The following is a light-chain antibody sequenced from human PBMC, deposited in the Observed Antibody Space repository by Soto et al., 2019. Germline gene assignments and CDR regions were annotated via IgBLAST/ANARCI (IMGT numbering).Light chain of an antibody. J-gene: IGKJ4*01. CDR3: QQYNNWPLT. CDR1: QSVSSN. Sequence: ELVMTQSPATLSVSPGERATLSCRASQSVSSNLAWYQQKPGQAPRLLIYGVSTRATGIPARFSGSGSGTEFTLTISSLQSEDFAVYYCQQYNNWPLTFGGGTKVDIK. CDR2: GVS. V-gene: IGKV3-15*01.